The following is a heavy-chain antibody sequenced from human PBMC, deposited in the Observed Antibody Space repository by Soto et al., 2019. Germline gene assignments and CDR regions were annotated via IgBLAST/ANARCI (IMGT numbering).Heavy chain of an antibody. Sequence: PSQTLSLTCAISGDSVSSNSAAWNWIRHSPSRGLEWLGRTYYRSKWYNDCAVSMRSRITINPDTTKNQFSLQLNSATPEDTAVYYCATWRFDYWGQGTLVTVSS. V-gene: IGHV6-1*01. J-gene: IGHJ4*02. CDR3: ATWRFDY. CDR2: TYYRSKWYN. CDR1: GDSVSSNSAA.